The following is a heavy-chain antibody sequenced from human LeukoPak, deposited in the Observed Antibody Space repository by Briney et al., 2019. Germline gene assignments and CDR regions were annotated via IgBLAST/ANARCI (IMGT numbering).Heavy chain of an antibody. CDR3: SRVEGQYDILTGYQGKYYFDY. D-gene: IGHD3-9*01. J-gene: IGHJ4*02. Sequence: GASVKVCCKASGGTFSSYAISWVRQAPGHGLEWMGGIIPIFGTANYAQKFQGRVTITADESTSTAYMELSSLRSEDTAVYYCSRVEGQYDILTGYQGKYYFDYWGQGTLVTVSS. V-gene: IGHV1-69*13. CDR2: IIPIFGTA. CDR1: GGTFSSYA.